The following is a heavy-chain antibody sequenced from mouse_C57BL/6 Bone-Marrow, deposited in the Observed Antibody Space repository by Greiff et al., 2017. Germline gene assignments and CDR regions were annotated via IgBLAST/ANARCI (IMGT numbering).Heavy chain of an antibody. V-gene: IGHV1-55*01. D-gene: IGHD3-2*02. CDR1: GYTFTSYW. CDR3: ARGQLRLPFFAY. Sequence: QVQLKQPGAELVKPGASVKMSCKASGYTFTSYWITWVKQRPGQGLEWIGDIYPGSGSTNYNEKFKSKATLTVDTSSSTAYMQLSSLTSEDSAVXYCARGQLRLPFFAYWGQGTLVTVSA. J-gene: IGHJ3*01. CDR2: IYPGSGST.